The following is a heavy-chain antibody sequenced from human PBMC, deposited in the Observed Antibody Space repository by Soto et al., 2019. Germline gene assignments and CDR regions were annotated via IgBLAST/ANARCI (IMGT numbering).Heavy chain of an antibody. V-gene: IGHV3-23*01. CDR2: ISGSGGST. CDR3: AKDPYSSGWGYYYGMDV. D-gene: IGHD6-19*01. J-gene: IGHJ6*02. CDR1: GFTFSSYA. Sequence: GGSLRLSCAASGFTFSSYAMSWVRQAPGKGLEWVSAISGSGGSTYYADSVKGRFTISRGNSKNTLYLQMNSLRAEDTAVYYCAKDPYSSGWGYYYGMDVWGQGTTVTVSS.